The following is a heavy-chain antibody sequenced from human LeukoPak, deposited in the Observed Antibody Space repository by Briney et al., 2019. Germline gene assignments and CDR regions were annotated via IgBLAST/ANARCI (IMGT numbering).Heavy chain of an antibody. Sequence: PGGSLRLSCAASGFTFDNYALGWVRQAPGKGLVWVSGISGSGNRTYYADSVKGRFTISRDNAKNSLYLQMNSLRAEDTAVYYCARVGVYYDSSGYYLWGQGTLVTVSS. CDR2: ISGSGNRT. CDR3: ARVGVYYDSSGYYL. CDR1: GFTFDNYA. J-gene: IGHJ5*02. D-gene: IGHD3-22*01. V-gene: IGHV3-23*01.